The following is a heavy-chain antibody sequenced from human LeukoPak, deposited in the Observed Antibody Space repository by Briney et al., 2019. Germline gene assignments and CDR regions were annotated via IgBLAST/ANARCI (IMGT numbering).Heavy chain of an antibody. J-gene: IGHJ4*02. CDR1: GFTLSSYW. CDR3: AKDDGEGGTPDY. V-gene: IGHV3-7*01. CDR2: IKQDGSEK. Sequence: PGGSLRLSWAASGFTLSSYWMSWVRQAPGKGLEWVANIKQDGSEKYYVDSVKGRFTISRDNSKNTLYLQMNSLRAEDTAVYYCAKDDGEGGTPDYWGQGTLVTVSS. D-gene: IGHD4-17*01.